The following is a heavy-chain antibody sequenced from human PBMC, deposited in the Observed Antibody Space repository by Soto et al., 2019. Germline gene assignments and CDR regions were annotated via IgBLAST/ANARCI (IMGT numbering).Heavy chain of an antibody. CDR3: AKDGGADGYFGNWLDP. CDR1: GGTFSNYA. D-gene: IGHD5-12*01. Sequence: QVQLVQSGAEVKKPGSSVKVSCKASGGTFSNYAITWVRQAPGQGLEWVGRIIPIFGTTNVAQKFQGRVTITADESTIQAYMELSGLRSDDTAVYYCAKDGGADGYFGNWLDPWGQGTLVTVSS. V-gene: IGHV1-69*15. J-gene: IGHJ5*02. CDR2: IIPIFGTT.